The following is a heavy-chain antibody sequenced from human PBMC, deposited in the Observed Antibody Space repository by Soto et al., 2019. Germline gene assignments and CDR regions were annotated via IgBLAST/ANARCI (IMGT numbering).Heavy chain of an antibody. Sequence: PSETLSLTCTVSGGSISSYYWSWIRQPPGMGLEWIGYIYYSGSTNYNPSLKSRVTISVDTSKNQFSLKLSSVTAADTAVYYCARSLSIAAAGIGYWGQGTLVTVS. CDR3: ARSLSIAAAGIGY. J-gene: IGHJ4*02. D-gene: IGHD6-13*01. CDR1: GGSISSYY. V-gene: IGHV4-59*01. CDR2: IYYSGST.